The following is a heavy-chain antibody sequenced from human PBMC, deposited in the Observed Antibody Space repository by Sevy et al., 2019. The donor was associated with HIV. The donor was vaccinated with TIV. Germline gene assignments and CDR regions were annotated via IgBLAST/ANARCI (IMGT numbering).Heavy chain of an antibody. CDR2: IRYDGSNK. CDR1: GFTFSSYG. J-gene: IGHJ6*02. D-gene: IGHD3-9*01. Sequence: GGSLRLSCAASGFTFSSYGMHWVRQAPGKGLEWVAFIRYDGSNKYYADSVKGRFTIAGENSKNTLYLQMNSLSAEDTAVYYCAKDRPDTYYYYGMDVWGQGTTVTVSS. CDR3: AKDRPDTYYYYGMDV. V-gene: IGHV3-30*02.